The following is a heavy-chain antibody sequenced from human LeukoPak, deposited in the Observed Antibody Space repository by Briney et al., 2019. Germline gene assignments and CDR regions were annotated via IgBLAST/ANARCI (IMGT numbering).Heavy chain of an antibody. D-gene: IGHD3-9*01. CDR1: GYTFTSYY. CDR3: ARMGLDILTGYYHDY. Sequence: ASVKVSCKASGYTFTSYYMRWVRQAPGQGLEWMGIINPSGGSTSYAQKFQGRVTMTRDTSTSTVYMELSSLRFEDTAVYYCARMGLDILTGYYHDYWGQGTLVTVSS. J-gene: IGHJ4*02. CDR2: INPSGGST. V-gene: IGHV1-46*01.